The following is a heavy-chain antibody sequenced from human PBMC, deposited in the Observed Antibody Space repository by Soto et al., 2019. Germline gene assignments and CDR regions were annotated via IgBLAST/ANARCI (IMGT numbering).Heavy chain of an antibody. J-gene: IGHJ5*02. CDR3: ARASVPQFIATPNWFDP. V-gene: IGHV4-30-4*01. D-gene: IGHD2-15*01. Sequence: PSETLSLTCTVSGGSISSGDYYWSWIRQPPGKGLEWIGYIYYSGSTYYNPSLKSRVTISVDTSKNQFSLKLSSVTAADTAVYYRARASVPQFIATPNWFDPWGQGTLVTVSS. CDR2: IYYSGST. CDR1: GGSISSGDYY.